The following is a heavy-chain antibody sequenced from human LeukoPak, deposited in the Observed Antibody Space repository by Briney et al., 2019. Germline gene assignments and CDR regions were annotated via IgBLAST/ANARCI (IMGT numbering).Heavy chain of an antibody. CDR3: ARRRGSGSFYDY. V-gene: IGHV4-59*08. Sequence: SETLSLTCTVSGGSISSYYWSWIRQPPGKGLEWIGYIYYSGSTNYNPSLKGRVTISVDTSKNQFSLKLSSVTAADTAVYYCARRRGSGSFYDYWGQGTLVTVSS. CDR1: GGSISSYY. CDR2: IYYSGST. D-gene: IGHD3-10*01. J-gene: IGHJ4*02.